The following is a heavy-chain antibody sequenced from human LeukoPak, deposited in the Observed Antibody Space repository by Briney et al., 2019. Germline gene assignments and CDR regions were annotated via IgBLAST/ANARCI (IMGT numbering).Heavy chain of an antibody. CDR1: GGSISSSSYY. V-gene: IGHV4-39*07. J-gene: IGHJ4*02. CDR3: ARLRYDSSGYYQDY. Sequence: ETLSLTCTVSGGSISSSSYYWGWIRQPPGKGLEWIGSIYYSGSTYYNPSLKSRVTISVDTSKNQFSLKLSSVTAADTAVYYCARLRYDSSGYYQDYWGQGTLVTVSS. CDR2: IYYSGST. D-gene: IGHD3-22*01.